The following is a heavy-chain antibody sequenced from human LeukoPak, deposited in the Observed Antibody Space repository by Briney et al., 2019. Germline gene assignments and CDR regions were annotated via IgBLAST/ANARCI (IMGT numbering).Heavy chain of an antibody. Sequence: ASVKVSCKASGYTFTSYGISWVRQAPGQGLEWMGWISAYNGNTNTNYVQKLQGRVTMTTDTSTSTAYMELRSLRSDDTAVYYCARLIGVGYSSSSNFDYWGQGTLVTVSS. CDR3: ARLIGVGYSSSSNFDY. V-gene: IGHV1-18*01. J-gene: IGHJ4*02. D-gene: IGHD6-6*01. CDR1: GYTFTSYG. CDR2: ISAYNGNTNT.